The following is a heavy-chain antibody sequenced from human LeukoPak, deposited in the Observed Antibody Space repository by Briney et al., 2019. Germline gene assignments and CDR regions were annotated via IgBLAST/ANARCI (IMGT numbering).Heavy chain of an antibody. Sequence: GRSLRLSCAASGFTFSSYAMHWVRQAPGKGLEWVAVISYDGSNKYYADSVKGRFTISRDNSKNTLYLQMNSLRAEDTAVYYCARGTNLWFSTYYFDYWGQGTVVTVSS. J-gene: IGHJ4*02. CDR2: ISYDGSNK. D-gene: IGHD3-10*01. CDR1: GFTFSSYA. V-gene: IGHV3-30*04. CDR3: ARGTNLWFSTYYFDY.